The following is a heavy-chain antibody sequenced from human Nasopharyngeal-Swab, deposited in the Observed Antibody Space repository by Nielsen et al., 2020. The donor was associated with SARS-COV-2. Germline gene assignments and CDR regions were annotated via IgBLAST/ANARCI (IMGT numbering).Heavy chain of an antibody. J-gene: IGHJ4*02. D-gene: IGHD3-22*01. V-gene: IGHV5-51*01. CDR1: GYSFTSYW. CDR3: ARHWGYYDSSGYARPNQIDY. Sequence: GGSLRLSCKGSGYSFTSYWIGWVRQMPGKGLEWMGIIYPGESDTRYSPSFQGQVTISADKSISTAYLQWSSLKASDTAMYYCARHWGYYDSSGYARPNQIDYWGQGTLVTVSS. CDR2: IYPGESDT.